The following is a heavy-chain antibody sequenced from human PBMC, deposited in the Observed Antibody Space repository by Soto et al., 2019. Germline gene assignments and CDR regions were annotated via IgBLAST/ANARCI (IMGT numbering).Heavy chain of an antibody. CDR1: RFTFSCYA. CDR3: EKDGTYCSSTSCYTGFDP. D-gene: IGHD2-2*02. Sequence: PGESLRLSCATSRFTFSCYAMIWVRHPPGKGLEWVSAISGRGGSTYYASSVKGRFTISRDNSKNTLYMQMNSLRAEDTAVYYCEKDGTYCSSTSCYTGFDPWGQGTQVTVSS. V-gene: IGHV3-23*01. J-gene: IGHJ5*02. CDR2: ISGRGGST.